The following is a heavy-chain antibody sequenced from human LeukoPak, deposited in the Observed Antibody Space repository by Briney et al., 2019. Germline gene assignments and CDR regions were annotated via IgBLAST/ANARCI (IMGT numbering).Heavy chain of an antibody. D-gene: IGHD2-21*01. J-gene: IGHJ3*02. CDR1: GGSFSGYY. CDR2: INHSGST. V-gene: IGHV4-34*01. CDR3: ARVSITGRGPRAFDT. Sequence: SETLSLTCAVYGGSFSGYYWSWIRQPPGKGLEWIGEINHSGSTNYNPSLKSRVTISVDTSKNQFSLKLSSVTAADTAVYYCARVSITGRGPRAFDTWGQRTMVTVSS.